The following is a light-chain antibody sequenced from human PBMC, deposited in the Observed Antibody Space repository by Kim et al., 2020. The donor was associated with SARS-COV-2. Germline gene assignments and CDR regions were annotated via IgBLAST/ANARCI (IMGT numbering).Light chain of an antibody. Sequence: KTVTISCTRSSGSIDDNYVQWYQQRPGGVPTTVIYEDDQRPSGVSDRFSGSIDDSSNSASLTISGLRTEDEDDYYCQSDNRDIVLFGGGTQLTVL. CDR1: SGSIDDNY. V-gene: IGLV6-57*03. CDR2: EDD. CDR3: QSDNRDIVL. J-gene: IGLJ2*01.